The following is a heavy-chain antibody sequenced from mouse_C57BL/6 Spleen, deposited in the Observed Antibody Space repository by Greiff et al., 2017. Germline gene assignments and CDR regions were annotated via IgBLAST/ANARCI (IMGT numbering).Heavy chain of an antibody. CDR3: ARDHGYDVAWFAY. D-gene: IGHD2-2*01. CDR1: GYSITSGYY. CDR2: ISYDGSN. Sequence: EVKVEESGPGLVKPSQSLSLTCSVTGYSITSGYYWNWIRQFPGNKLEWMGYISYDGSNNYNPSLKNRISITRDTSKNQFFLKLNSVTTEDTATYYCARDHGYDVAWFAYWGQGTLVTVSA. V-gene: IGHV3-6*01. J-gene: IGHJ3*01.